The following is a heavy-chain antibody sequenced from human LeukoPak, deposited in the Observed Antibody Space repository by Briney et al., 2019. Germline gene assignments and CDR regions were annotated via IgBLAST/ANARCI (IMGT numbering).Heavy chain of an antibody. CDR2: IYSGGRT. V-gene: IGHV3-66*01. CDR1: GFTVSSNY. J-gene: IGHJ3*01. Sequence: GGSLSLSCAASGFTVSSNYMSWVRQAPGKGLEWVSVIYSGGRTYYADSVKGRFTISRDISRNTLYLQMNILRADDTAVYYCAMKAVPRPRLHDAFDFWGQGTVVSVSS. D-gene: IGHD5-24*01. CDR3: AMKAVPRPRLHDAFDF.